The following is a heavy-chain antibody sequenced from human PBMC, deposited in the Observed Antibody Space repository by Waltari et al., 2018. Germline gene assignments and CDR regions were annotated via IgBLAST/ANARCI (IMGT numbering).Heavy chain of an antibody. CDR1: GYSFSEYY. V-gene: IGHV1-2*02. Sequence: QAQLVQSGAAVKKPGASMKVSCKASGYSFSEYYIPGVRQAPGQGLEWMGWINPNSGATHYAQKFRGRVTMTRDTSISTAYMELNSLTSDDTAVYYCVRERVRGTIWFDPWGQGTLVTVSS. CDR3: VRERVRGTIWFDP. J-gene: IGHJ5*02. CDR2: INPNSGAT. D-gene: IGHD1-1*01.